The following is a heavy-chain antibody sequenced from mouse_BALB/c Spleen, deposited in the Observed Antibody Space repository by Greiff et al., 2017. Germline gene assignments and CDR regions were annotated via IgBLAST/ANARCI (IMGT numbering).Heavy chain of an antibody. J-gene: IGHJ2*01. CDR3: ARASDYFDD. V-gene: IGHV14-3*02. Sequence: EVKLQESGAELVKPGASVKLSCTASGFNITDSYMHWVKQRPEQGLEWIGRIDPANGNTKYDPKFQGKATITADTSSNTAYLKLGSLTSEDTAVYYCARASDYFDDWGQGTTLTVSS. CDR1: GFNITDSY. CDR2: IDPANGNT.